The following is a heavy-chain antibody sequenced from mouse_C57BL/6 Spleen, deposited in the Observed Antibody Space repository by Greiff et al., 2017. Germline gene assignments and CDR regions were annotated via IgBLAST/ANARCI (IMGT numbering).Heavy chain of an antibody. CDR3: ARGGGYEDD. Sequence: QVQLQQSGAELVKPGASVKLSCKASGYTFTSYWMQWVKQRPGQGLEWIGEIDPSDSYTNYNQKFKCKATLTVDTSSNTAYMQLSGLTSEYSAVYGCARGGGYEDDWGQGTTLTVSS. D-gene: IGHD2-2*01. CDR1: GYTFTSYW. V-gene: IGHV1-50*01. J-gene: IGHJ2*01. CDR2: IDPSDSYT.